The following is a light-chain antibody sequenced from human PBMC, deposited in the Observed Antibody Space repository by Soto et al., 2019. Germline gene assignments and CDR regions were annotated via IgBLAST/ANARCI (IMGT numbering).Light chain of an antibody. CDR2: DVS. J-gene: IGLJ1*01. V-gene: IGLV2-11*01. Sequence: QSALTQPRTVSGSPGQSVTISCTGTSSDVGGYNSVSWYQQHPGKAPKLMIYDVSKRPSGVPDRFSGSKSGNTASPTISGLQAEDEADYYCCSYAGSYYYVFGTGTKLTVL. CDR1: SSDVGGYNS. CDR3: CSYAGSYYYV.